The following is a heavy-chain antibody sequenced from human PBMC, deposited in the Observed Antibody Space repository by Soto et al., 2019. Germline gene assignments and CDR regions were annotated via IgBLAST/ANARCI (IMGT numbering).Heavy chain of an antibody. J-gene: IGHJ4*02. V-gene: IGHV3-23*01. CDR3: AKEGAYSGSSLGY. CDR2: MSGSGGST. D-gene: IGHD1-26*01. CDR1: GFTFSSYA. Sequence: EVQLLESGGGLVQPGGSLRLSCAASGFTFSSYAMSWVRQAPGKGLEWVSAMSGSGGSTYYADSVKGRFTISRDNSTNTLYLQMNSLRAEDTAVYYCAKEGAYSGSSLGYWGQGTLVTVSS.